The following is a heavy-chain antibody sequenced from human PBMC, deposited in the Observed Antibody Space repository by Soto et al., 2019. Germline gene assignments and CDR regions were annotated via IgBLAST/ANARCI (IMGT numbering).Heavy chain of an antibody. D-gene: IGHD3-3*01. CDR2: ITGSGDST. V-gene: IGHV3-23*01. CDR3: AKLVVFTIREGFDV. J-gene: IGHJ4*02. CDR1: GFTFSSYA. Sequence: GVLRLSCAASGFTFSSYAMSWVRQAPGKGLEWVSAITGSGDSTYYADSVKGRFTVSRDNSKNTLYLQMNSLRAEDTAVYYCAKLVVFTIREGFDVWGLGTLVTVSS.